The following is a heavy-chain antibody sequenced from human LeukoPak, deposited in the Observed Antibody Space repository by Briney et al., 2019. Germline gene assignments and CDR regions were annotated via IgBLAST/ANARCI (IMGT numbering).Heavy chain of an antibody. CDR1: GFTFSSYW. J-gene: IGHJ4*02. CDR3: VRVSIAVAGGDY. Sequence: GGSLRLSCAASGFTFSSYWMSWVRQAPGKGLEWVANIKQDGSEKHYVDSVKGRFTISRDNAKNSLYLQMNSLRGEDTAVYYCVRVSIAVAGGDYWGQGTLVTVSS. V-gene: IGHV3-7*03. D-gene: IGHD6-19*01. CDR2: IKQDGSEK.